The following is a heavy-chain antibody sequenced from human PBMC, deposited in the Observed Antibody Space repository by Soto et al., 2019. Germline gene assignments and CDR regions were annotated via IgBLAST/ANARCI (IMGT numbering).Heavy chain of an antibody. J-gene: IGHJ4*02. Sequence: QITLKESGPTVVKPTQTLTLTCTLSGFSLSTNEVSVGWIRQPPGKALEWLALIYWDDDKRYSPSLKNRLTITKDTSKNQVVLTMTNMDPGDTATYYCSHRDGARFYFDYWVQGTLVTVTS. CDR2: IYWDDDK. V-gene: IGHV2-5*02. CDR3: SHRDGARFYFDY. CDR1: GFSLSTNEVS.